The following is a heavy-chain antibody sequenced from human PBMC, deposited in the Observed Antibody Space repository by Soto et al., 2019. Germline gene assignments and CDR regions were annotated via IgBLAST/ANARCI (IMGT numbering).Heavy chain of an antibody. CDR2: IFYRGST. V-gene: IGHV4-39*01. Sequence: LSLTCTVSGGSIISNNFYWDWIRQPPGKGLEWIGSIFYRGSTYYNPSLKSRVIISVDTSKNQFSLKLSSVTAADTAVYYCARMGYATGWYHFDYWGQGALVTVPQ. J-gene: IGHJ4*02. CDR3: ARMGYATGWYHFDY. CDR1: GGSIISNNFY. D-gene: IGHD2-8*01.